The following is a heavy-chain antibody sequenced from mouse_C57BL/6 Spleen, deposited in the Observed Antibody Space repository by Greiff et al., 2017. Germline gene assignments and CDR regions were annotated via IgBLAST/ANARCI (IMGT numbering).Heavy chain of an antibody. CDR1: GYSFTDYN. Sequence: VQLQQSGPELVKPGASVKISCKASGYSFTDYNMNWVKQSNGKSLEWIGVINPNYGTTSYNQKFKGKATLTVDQSSSTPYMQLNSLTSEDSAVXYCARRGKKTGYFDVWGTGTTVTVSS. CDR2: INPNYGTT. V-gene: IGHV1-39*01. J-gene: IGHJ1*03. CDR3: ARRGKKTGYFDV.